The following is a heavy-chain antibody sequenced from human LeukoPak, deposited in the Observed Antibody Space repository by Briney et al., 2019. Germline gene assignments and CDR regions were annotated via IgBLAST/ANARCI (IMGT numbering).Heavy chain of an antibody. V-gene: IGHV3-49*03. Sequence: GGSLRLSCTASGFTFGDYAMSWFRQAPGKGLEWVGFIRSKAYGGTTEYAASVKGRFTISRDDSKSIAYLQMNSLKTEDTAVYYCSIDSVDNYDILTGYYNGDYWGQGTLVTVSS. CDR1: GFTFGDYA. CDR3: SIDSVDNYDILTGYYNGDY. CDR2: IRSKAYGGTT. J-gene: IGHJ4*02. D-gene: IGHD3-9*01.